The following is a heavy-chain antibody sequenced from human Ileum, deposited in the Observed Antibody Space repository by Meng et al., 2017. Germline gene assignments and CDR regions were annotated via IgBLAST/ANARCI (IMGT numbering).Heavy chain of an antibody. CDR3: ARSFHESSWGSYRYLFGL. CDR1: GDSLGTHY. D-gene: IGHD3-16*02. CDR2: VFYSGST. V-gene: IGHV4-59*11. Sequence: QVQLQELGPGLVTPPETLSLACTVSGDSLGTHYWSWIRQPPGKGLEWIGYVFYSGSTNYNPSLKSRVAISVDTSKNQVSLKLTSVTAADTAVYYCARSFHESSWGSYRYLFGLWGQGALVTVSS. J-gene: IGHJ4*02.